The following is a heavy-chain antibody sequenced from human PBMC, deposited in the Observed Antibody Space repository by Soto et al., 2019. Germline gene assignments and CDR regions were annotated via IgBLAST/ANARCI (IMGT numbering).Heavy chain of an antibody. CDR1: GGSINSYY. CDR2: IYYSGST. D-gene: IGHD6-19*01. Sequence: QVQLQESGPGLVKPSETLSLTCTVSGGSINSYYWSWIRQPPGKGLEWIGYIYYSGSTNYNPSLKSRATISVDTSTNQFTLKLSSVTAADTAVYYCARVPWQWLGGYAFDIWGQGTMVTVSS. J-gene: IGHJ3*02. V-gene: IGHV4-59*01. CDR3: ARVPWQWLGGYAFDI.